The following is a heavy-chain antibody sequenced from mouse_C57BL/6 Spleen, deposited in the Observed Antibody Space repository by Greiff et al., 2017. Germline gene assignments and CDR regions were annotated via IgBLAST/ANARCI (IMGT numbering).Heavy chain of an antibody. D-gene: IGHD2-2*01. J-gene: IGHJ3*01. CDR2: IYPGDGDT. V-gene: IGHV1-82*01. CDR1: GYAFSSSW. Sequence: SGPELVKPGASVKISCKASGYAFSSSWLNWVKQRPGKGLEWIGRIYPGDGDTNYNGKFKGKATLTADKSSSTAYMQLSSLTSEDSAVYFCARDGYDAWFAYWGQGTLVTVSA. CDR3: ARDGYDAWFAY.